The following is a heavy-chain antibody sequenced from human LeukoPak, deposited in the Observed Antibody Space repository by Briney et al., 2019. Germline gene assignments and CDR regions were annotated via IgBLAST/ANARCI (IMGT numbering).Heavy chain of an antibody. J-gene: IGHJ4*02. CDR3: SGEKYSRIIFDY. Sequence: SDPQTLTCSVCGRFISSCYASWLRKPGEKGLEWIGRISSSWNTNYNPSLKGRVTISVDKSNNQSSLKLSTLNASDTAVYYCSGEKYSRIIFDYGDQGPLATVSS. CDR2: ISSSWNT. D-gene: IGHD6-6*01. CDR1: GRFISSCY. V-gene: IGHV4-4*07.